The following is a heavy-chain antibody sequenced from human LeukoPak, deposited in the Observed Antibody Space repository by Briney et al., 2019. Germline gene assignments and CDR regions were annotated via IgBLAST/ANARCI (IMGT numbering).Heavy chain of an antibody. V-gene: IGHV4-31*03. J-gene: IGHJ5*02. Sequence: SETLSLTCTVSGGSISSGGYYWSWIRQHPGKGLEWIGYIYYSGSTYYNPSLKSRVTISVDTSKNQFSLRLSSVTAADTAVYYCARGDYYGSGSYDLWGQGTLVTVSS. CDR1: GGSISSGGYY. CDR2: IYYSGST. D-gene: IGHD3-10*01. CDR3: ARGDYYGSGSYDL.